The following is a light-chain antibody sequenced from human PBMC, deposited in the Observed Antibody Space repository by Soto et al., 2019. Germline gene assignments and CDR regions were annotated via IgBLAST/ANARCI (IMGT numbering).Light chain of an antibody. CDR1: QSISSS. V-gene: IGKV3-11*01. CDR3: QQHSAWPLT. Sequence: EIVLIQSPFTLSFAPGERATLSCRASQSISSSLAWYQQNPGQAPRLLIFDASNRDTDIPFRFSGSGSGTDFTLTIISLEPDDCTVDYCQQHSAWPLTFGGGTRVEI. CDR2: DAS. J-gene: IGKJ4*01.